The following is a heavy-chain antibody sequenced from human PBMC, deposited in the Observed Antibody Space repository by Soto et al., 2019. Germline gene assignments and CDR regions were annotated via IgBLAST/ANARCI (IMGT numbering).Heavy chain of an antibody. D-gene: IGHD2-8*01. V-gene: IGHV2-5*02. CDR3: AHTRYCIDGVCWDGPFDY. CDR1: GFSLSTSGVG. CDR2: IYWDDDE. J-gene: IGHJ4*02. Sequence: SGPTLVNPTQTLTLTCSFSGFSLSTSGVGVGWIRQPPGKALEWLALIYWDDDERYSPSLKSRLTITKDSSKNQVVLTMTNMDPVDTATYYCAHTRYCIDGVCWDGPFDYWGQGTLVTVSS.